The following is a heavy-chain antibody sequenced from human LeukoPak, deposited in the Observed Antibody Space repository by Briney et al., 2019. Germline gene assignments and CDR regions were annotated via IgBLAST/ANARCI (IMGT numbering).Heavy chain of an antibody. Sequence: ASVKVSCKPSRYTFTSYGIDWVRPAPERGVEGVGWVSPYNGNTNYAQKLQARVTMTTGTSTSTAYMELRSLRSDDTAVYYRARDCYCSSERYCGAPSFDIWGQGTMVTVSS. V-gene: IGHV1-18*01. D-gene: IGHD2-2*01. CDR3: ARDCYCSSERYCGAPSFDI. CDR1: RYTFTSYG. CDR2: VSPYNGNT. J-gene: IGHJ3*02.